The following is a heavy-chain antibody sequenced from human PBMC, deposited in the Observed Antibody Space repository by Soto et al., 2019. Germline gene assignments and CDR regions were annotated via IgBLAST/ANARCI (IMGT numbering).Heavy chain of an antibody. D-gene: IGHD1-1*01. CDR3: ERDGTTTLRDWFDP. Sequence: PSETLSLTCTVSGASISGFYWSWIRKSAGKGLEWIGRIYATGTTDYNPSLKSRVMMSVDTSKKQFSLKLRSVTAADTAVYYCERDGTTTLRDWFDPWGQGISVTVSS. J-gene: IGHJ5*02. CDR1: GASISGFY. CDR2: IYATGTT. V-gene: IGHV4-4*07.